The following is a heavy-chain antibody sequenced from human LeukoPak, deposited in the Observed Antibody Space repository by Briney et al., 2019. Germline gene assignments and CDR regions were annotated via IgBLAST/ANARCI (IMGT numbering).Heavy chain of an antibody. V-gene: IGHV1-2*02. J-gene: IGHJ4*02. CDR2: INPNSGGT. CDR1: GYTFTGYY. Sequence: ASVKVSCKASGYTFTGYYMHWVRQAPGQGLEWMGWINPNSGGTNYAQKFQGRVTMTRDTSISTAYMELSRLRSDDTAVYYCAIPPARYSSSWYAVDYWGQGTLVTVSS. D-gene: IGHD6-13*01. CDR3: AIPPARYSSSWYAVDY.